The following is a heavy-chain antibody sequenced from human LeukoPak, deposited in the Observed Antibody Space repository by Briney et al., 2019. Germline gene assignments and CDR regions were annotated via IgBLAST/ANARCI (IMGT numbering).Heavy chain of an antibody. D-gene: IGHD6-19*01. CDR1: GFTFSDYY. CDR3: ARVWLISNDAFDI. CDR2: ISSSGTTI. Sequence: GGSLRLSCAASGFTFSDYYMSWIRQAPGKGLEWVSYISSSGTTIYYADSVKGRFAISRDNAKNSLFLQMNSLRAEDTAVYYCARVWLISNDAFDIWGQGTMVTVSS. J-gene: IGHJ3*02. V-gene: IGHV3-11*04.